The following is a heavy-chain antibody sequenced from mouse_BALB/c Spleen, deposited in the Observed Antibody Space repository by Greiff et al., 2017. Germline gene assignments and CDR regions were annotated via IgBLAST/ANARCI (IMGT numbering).Heavy chain of an antibody. CDR2: INPSTGYT. D-gene: IGHD2-14*01. CDR3: ARYYRYSHWYFDV. Sequence: VQLQQSGAELAKPGASVKMSCKASGYTFTSYWMHWVKQRPGQGLEWIGYINPSTGYTEYNQKFKDKATLTADKSSSTAYMQLSSLTSEDSAVYYCARYYRYSHWYFDVWGAGTTVTVSS. J-gene: IGHJ1*01. V-gene: IGHV1-7*01. CDR1: GYTFTSYW.